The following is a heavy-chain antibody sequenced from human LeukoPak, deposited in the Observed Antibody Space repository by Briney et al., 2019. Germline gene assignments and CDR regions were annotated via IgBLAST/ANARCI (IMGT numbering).Heavy chain of an antibody. CDR2: ISGSADST. D-gene: IGHD2-21*01. CDR1: GFTFSSYA. V-gene: IGHV3-23*01. CDR3: GSSGKCRCGNWDLRYLYFDP. J-gene: IGHJ2*01. Sequence: GGSLRLSCAASGFTFSSYAMGWVRQAPGKGLEWVSAISGSADSTNYADSVKGQFTISRDNSKNTLYLQMNSLRAEDTAIYYCGSSGKCRCGNWDLRYLYFDPLGRGTLVTVSS.